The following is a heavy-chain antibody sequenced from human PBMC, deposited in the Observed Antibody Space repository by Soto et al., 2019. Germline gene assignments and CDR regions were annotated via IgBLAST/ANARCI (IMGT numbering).Heavy chain of an antibody. D-gene: IGHD5-18*01. CDR2: IIPILGIA. J-gene: IGHJ4*02. V-gene: IGHV1-69*08. Sequence: QVQLVQSGAEVKKPGSSVKVSCKASGGTFSSYTISWVRQAPGQGLEWMGRIIPILGIANYAQKFQGRVTITADKATSTAYMELSSLRSEDTAVYYCARDSQGDSYGTGYWGQGTLVTVSS. CDR1: GGTFSSYT. CDR3: ARDSQGDSYGTGY.